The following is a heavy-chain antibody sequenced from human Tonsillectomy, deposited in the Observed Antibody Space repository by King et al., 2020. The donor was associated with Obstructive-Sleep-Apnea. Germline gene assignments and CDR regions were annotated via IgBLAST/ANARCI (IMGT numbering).Heavy chain of an antibody. J-gene: IGHJ6*02. CDR2: IFYIGGT. CDR3: ARVRTRDYSNGVEV. Sequence: VQLQESGPGLVKPSETLSLTCTVSGDSISPYYWSWCLQTPGKGLEWVGYIFYIGGTVYHPSLKSRLSMSVDTSKNQFSLKLTSVTAADTALYYCARVRTRDYSNGVEVWGQGTTVTVSS. CDR1: GDSISPYY. V-gene: IGHV4-59*01. D-gene: IGHD2-21*01.